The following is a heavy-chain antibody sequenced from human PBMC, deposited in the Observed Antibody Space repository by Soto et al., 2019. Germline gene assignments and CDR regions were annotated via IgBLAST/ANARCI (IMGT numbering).Heavy chain of an antibody. V-gene: IGHV1-46*01. D-gene: IGHD3-3*01. J-gene: IGHJ5*02. CDR1: GDTFSSQY. CDR3: VRAEDLEGRYNWFDT. CDR2: INPSRATT. Sequence: ASVKVSCKSFGDTFSSQYIHWVRQAPGQGLEWVGLINPSRATTTISQKFQGRVTLTSDTSTRTVYMELSSLRSDGTAIYFCVRAEDLEGRYNWFDTWGQGTLVTVSS.